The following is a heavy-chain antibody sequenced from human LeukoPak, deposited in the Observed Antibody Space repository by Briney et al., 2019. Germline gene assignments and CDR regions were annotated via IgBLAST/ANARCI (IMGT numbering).Heavy chain of an antibody. CDR3: ARGHTSSWHYLTWFDP. CDR2: INHSGST. V-gene: IGHV4-34*01. Sequence: SETLSLTCAVYGGSFSGYYWSWIRQPPGKGLEWIGEINHSGSTNYNPSLKSRVTISVDTSKNQFSLKLSSVTAADTAVYYCARGHTSSWHYLTWFDPWGQGILVTVPS. CDR1: GGSFSGYY. D-gene: IGHD6-13*01. J-gene: IGHJ5*02.